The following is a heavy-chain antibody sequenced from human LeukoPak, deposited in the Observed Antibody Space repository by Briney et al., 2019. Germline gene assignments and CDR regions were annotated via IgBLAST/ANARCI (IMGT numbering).Heavy chain of an antibody. CDR1: GFTFSSYW. CDR3: AKFGFPGYEKTFDY. V-gene: IGHV3-23*01. Sequence: GGSLRLSCTASGFTFSSYWMNWVRQAPGKGLEWVSVISGNGGTTYYADSVKGRFTISRDNSKNTLYLQMKSLRAEDTAVYYCAKFGFPGYEKTFDYWGQGTLVTVSS. CDR2: ISGNGGTT. D-gene: IGHD5-12*01. J-gene: IGHJ4*02.